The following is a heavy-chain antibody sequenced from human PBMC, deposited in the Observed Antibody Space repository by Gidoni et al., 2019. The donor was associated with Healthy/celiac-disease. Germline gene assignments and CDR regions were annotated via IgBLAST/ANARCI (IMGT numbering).Heavy chain of an antibody. J-gene: IGHJ6*02. CDR2: IIPSFGTA. CDR1: GGTFRSYP. CDR3: ARRQLVGPYFDYYYGMDV. Sequence: QVQLVQSGAEVKKPGSSVTVSCKASGGTFRSYPISWVRQAPGQGLEWMGGIIPSFGTANYAQKFQGRVTITADESTSTAYMELSSLRSEDTAVYYCARRQLVGPYFDYYYGMDVWGQGTTVTVSS. D-gene: IGHD6-13*01. V-gene: IGHV1-69*12.